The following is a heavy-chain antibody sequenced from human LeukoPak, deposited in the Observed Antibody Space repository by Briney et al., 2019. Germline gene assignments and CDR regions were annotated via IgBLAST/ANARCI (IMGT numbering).Heavy chain of an antibody. J-gene: IGHJ4*02. CDR1: GGSISSYY. CDR2: IYYSGST. V-gene: IGHV4-59*01. CDR3: ARLDTMLNIDY. D-gene: IGHD2-8*01. Sequence: SETLSLTCTVSGGSISSYYWSWIRQPPGKGLEWIGYIYYSGSTNYNPSLKSRVTISVDTSKNQFSLKLSSVTAADTAVYYCARLDTMLNIDYWGQGTLVTVSS.